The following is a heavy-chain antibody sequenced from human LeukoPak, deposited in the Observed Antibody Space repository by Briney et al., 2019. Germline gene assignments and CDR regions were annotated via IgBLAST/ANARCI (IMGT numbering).Heavy chain of an antibody. V-gene: IGHV3-30*04. CDR3: ARISFAVTAIHDAFDI. D-gene: IGHD2-21*02. J-gene: IGHJ3*02. CDR2: ISYDGGNK. CDR1: GFTFSNYA. Sequence: GGSLRLSCAASGFTFSNYAMSWVRQAPGKGLEWVAVISYDGGNKYYADSVKGRFTISRDNSKNTLYLQMNSLRAEDTAVYYCARISFAVTAIHDAFDIWGQGTMVTVSS.